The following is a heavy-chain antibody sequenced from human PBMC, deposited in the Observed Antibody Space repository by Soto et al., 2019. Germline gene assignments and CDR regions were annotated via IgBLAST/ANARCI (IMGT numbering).Heavy chain of an antibody. J-gene: IGHJ4*02. Sequence: QVQLVQSGAEAKKPGSSVKVSCKASGDALSTHGISWVRQAPGQGLEWMGGTIPSLGTTDYAEKFHGSVTITADESTTTSYMELSSLRPDDTAVYYCAAGDSSDTGDHWGQGTLVTVSS. D-gene: IGHD5-18*01. CDR1: GDALSTHG. CDR3: AAGDSSDTGDH. V-gene: IGHV1-69*01. CDR2: TIPSLGTT.